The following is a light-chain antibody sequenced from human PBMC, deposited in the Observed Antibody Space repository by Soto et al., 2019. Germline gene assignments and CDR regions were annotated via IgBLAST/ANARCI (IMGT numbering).Light chain of an antibody. CDR2: EVS. CDR1: RDDVGGYNY. CDR3: CAYTNFGTLV. V-gene: IGLV2-14*01. J-gene: IGLJ3*02. Sequence: QSALTQPASVSGSPGQSITISCTGTRDDVGGYNYVSWYQQYPGKAPKLMIYEVSYRPSGVSNRFSGSRSGHTASLSISGLQAEDEADYYCCAYTNFGTLVFGGGTKLTVL.